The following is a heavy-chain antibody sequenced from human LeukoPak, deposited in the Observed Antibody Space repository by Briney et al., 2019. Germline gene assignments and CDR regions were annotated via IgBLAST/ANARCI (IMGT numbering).Heavy chain of an antibody. V-gene: IGHV4-59*01. J-gene: IGHJ3*02. D-gene: IGHD2/OR15-2a*01. CDR3: ARDFLARAFDI. Sequence: SETLPLTCTVSGGSISSYYWSWIRQPPGKGLEWIGYIYYSGSTNYNPSLKSRVTISVDTSKNQFSLKLSSVTAADTAVYYCARDFLARAFDIWGQGTMVTVSS. CDR2: IYYSGST. CDR1: GGSISSYY.